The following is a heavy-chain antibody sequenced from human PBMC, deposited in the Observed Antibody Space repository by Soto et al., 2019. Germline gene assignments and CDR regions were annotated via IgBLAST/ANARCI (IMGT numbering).Heavy chain of an antibody. CDR1: GFTFSSYA. V-gene: IGHV3-23*01. CDR3: ANDCYDFWSGYYTYWYFDL. D-gene: IGHD3-3*01. J-gene: IGHJ2*01. Sequence: EVQLLESGGGLVQPGGSLRLSCAASGFTFSSYAMSWVRQAPGKGLEWVSAISGSGGSTYYADSVKGRFTISRDNSKNTLYLQMNSLRAEDTAVYYCANDCYDFWSGYYTYWYFDLWGRGTLVTVSS. CDR2: ISGSGGST.